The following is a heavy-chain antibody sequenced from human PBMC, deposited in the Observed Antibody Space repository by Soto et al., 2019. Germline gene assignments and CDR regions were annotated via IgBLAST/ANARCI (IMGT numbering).Heavy chain of an antibody. J-gene: IGHJ4*02. Sequence: GGSVRLSCSASGFTFNNFAMCWVRQAPGKGLEWVSALSGSGGHTYYADSVKGRFTISRDNSKNSLYLQMNSLTAEDTAIYYCAKYVDLDFLDYFNFWGQGTLVTVSS. V-gene: IGHV3-23*01. D-gene: IGHD2-2*03. CDR1: GFTFNNFA. CDR2: LSGSGGHT. CDR3: AKYVDLDFLDYFNF.